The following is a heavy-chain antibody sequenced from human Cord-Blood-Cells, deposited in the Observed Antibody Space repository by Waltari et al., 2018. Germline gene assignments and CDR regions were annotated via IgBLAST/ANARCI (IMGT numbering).Heavy chain of an antibody. CDR1: GYTFTGYY. CDR3: ARDLSSSSGTNWFDP. V-gene: IGHV1-2*02. CDR2: INPNSGGT. J-gene: IGHJ5*02. D-gene: IGHD6-6*01. Sequence: QVQLVQSGAEVKKPGASVKVSCKASGYTFTGYYMHWVRQAPGQGLEWMGWINPNSGGTNYAQKFQGRVTMTRDTSISTAYVELSRLRSDDTAVYYCARDLSSSSGTNWFDPWGQGTLVTVSS.